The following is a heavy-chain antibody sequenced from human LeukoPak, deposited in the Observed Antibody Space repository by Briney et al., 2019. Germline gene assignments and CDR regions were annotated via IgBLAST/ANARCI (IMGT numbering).Heavy chain of an antibody. CDR1: GGTFSSYA. CDR2: IIPIFGTA. V-gene: IGHV1-69*06. Sequence: GASVKVSCKASGGTFSSYAISWVRQAPGQGLEWMGGIIPIFGTANYAQKFQGRVTITADKSTSTAYMELSSLRSEDTAVYYCARARGDYGHEGFSDLRGDDAFDIWGQGTMVTVSS. CDR3: ARARGDYGHEGFSDLRGDDAFDI. J-gene: IGHJ3*02. D-gene: IGHD4-17*01.